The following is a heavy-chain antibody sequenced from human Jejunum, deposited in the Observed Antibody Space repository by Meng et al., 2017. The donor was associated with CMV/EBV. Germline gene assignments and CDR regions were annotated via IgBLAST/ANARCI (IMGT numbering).Heavy chain of an antibody. CDR3: ARDPFLPKLL. Sequence: EVQPVEAGGDLIPPGGSLSLSCEASGFTISSNYINWVRQAPGKSLEWVSVIFSDEGTRYADSAKGRFTISRDNSKNTVYLQMNDLRVEDTAVYYCARDPFLPKLLWGQGTLVTVSS. V-gene: IGHV3-53*01. D-gene: IGHD3-3*01. CDR2: IFSDEGT. J-gene: IGHJ4*02. CDR1: GFTISSNY.